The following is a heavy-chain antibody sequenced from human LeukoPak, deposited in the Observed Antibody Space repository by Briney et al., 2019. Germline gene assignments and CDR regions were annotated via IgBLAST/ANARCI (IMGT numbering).Heavy chain of an antibody. J-gene: IGHJ4*02. CDR2: IYYSGST. CDR1: GGSISSYY. V-gene: IGHV4-59*01. CDR3: ARIGYSLVKGADYYFDY. Sequence: SETLSLTYTVSGGSISSYYWSWIRQPPGKGLEWIGYIYYSGSTNYNPSLKSRVTISVDTSKNQFSLKLSSVTAADTAVYYCARIGYSLVKGADYYFDYWGQGTLVTVSS. D-gene: IGHD5-18*01.